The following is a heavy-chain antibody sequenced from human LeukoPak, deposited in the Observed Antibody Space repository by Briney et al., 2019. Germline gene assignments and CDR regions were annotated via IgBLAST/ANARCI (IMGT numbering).Heavy chain of an antibody. V-gene: IGHV4-61*02. Sequence: SETLSLTCTVSGGSISSGSYYWSWIRQPAGKGLEWIGRIYTSGSTNYNPSLKSRVIISVDTSKNQFSLKLSSVTAADTAVYYCARVRITMVRGAPVWFDPWGQGTLVTVSS. CDR2: IYTSGST. CDR3: ARVRITMVRGAPVWFDP. J-gene: IGHJ5*02. CDR1: GGSISSGSYY. D-gene: IGHD3-10*01.